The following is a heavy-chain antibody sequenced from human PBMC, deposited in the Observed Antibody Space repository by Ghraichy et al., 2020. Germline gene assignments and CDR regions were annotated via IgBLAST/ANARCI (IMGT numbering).Heavy chain of an antibody. J-gene: IGHJ3*02. D-gene: IGHD3-16*01. CDR3: ARAVPTYDYQNDAFDI. V-gene: IGHV1-69*13. Sequence: SVKVSCKASGGTFSSYAISWVRQAPGQGLEWMGGIIPIFGTANYAQKFQGRVTITADESTSTAYMELSSLRSEDTAVYYCARAVPTYDYQNDAFDIWGQGTMVTVSS. CDR2: IIPIFGTA. CDR1: GGTFSSYA.